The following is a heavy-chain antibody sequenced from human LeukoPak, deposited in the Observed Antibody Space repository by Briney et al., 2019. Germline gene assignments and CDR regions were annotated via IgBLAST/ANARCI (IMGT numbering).Heavy chain of an antibody. CDR3: AKQHLEGEYYYYMDV. CDR2: IWYDGSNK. D-gene: IGHD6-13*01. Sequence: GGSLRLSCAASGFTFSSYGMHWVRQAPGKGLEWVAVIWYDGSNKYYADSVKGRFTISRDNSKNTLYLQMNSLRAEDTTVYYCAKQHLEGEYYYYMDVWGRGTTVTVSS. CDR1: GFTFSSYG. V-gene: IGHV3-33*06. J-gene: IGHJ6*03.